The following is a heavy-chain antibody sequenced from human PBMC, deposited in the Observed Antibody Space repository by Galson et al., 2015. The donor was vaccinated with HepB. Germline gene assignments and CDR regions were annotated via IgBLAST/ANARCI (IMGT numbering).Heavy chain of an antibody. D-gene: IGHD3-22*01. CDR2: ISGSGGST. CDR3: AKGDTMIVVVITLDY. V-gene: IGHV3-23*01. Sequence: SLRLSCAASGFTFSSYAMSWVRQAPGKGLEWVSAISGSGGSTYYADSVKGRFTISRDNSKNTLYLQMNSLRAEDTAVYYCAKGDTMIVVVITLDYWGQGTLVTVSS. J-gene: IGHJ4*02. CDR1: GFTFSSYA.